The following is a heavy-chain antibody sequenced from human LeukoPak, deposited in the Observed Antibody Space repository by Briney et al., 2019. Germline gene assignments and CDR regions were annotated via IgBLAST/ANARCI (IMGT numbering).Heavy chain of an antibody. CDR1: GYTFASDD. CDR2: MNPNSGNT. J-gene: IGHJ6*03. Sequence: GASVTVSCKASGYTFASDDINWVRQAPGQGLEWMGWMNPNSGNTGYAQNFQGRVTITRDTSISTAYMELSRLRSDDTAVYYCARTRERSWEHSGYDDYYYYMDVWGKGTTVTVSS. D-gene: IGHD5-12*01. V-gene: IGHV1-8*01. CDR3: ARTRERSWEHSGYDDYYYYMDV.